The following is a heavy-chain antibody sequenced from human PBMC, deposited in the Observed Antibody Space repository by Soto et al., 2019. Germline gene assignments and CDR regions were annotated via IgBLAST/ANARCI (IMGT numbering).Heavy chain of an antibody. CDR2: FDPEDGET. V-gene: IGHV1-24*01. J-gene: IGHJ4*02. Sequence: ASVKVSCKVSGYTLTELSIHWVRQAPGKGLEWMGGFDPEDGETIYAQNFLGRVTMTDDTSTDTAYMELSSLRSEDTAVYYCATDNFDYWGQGTLVTVSS. CDR3: ATDNFDY. CDR1: GYTLTELS.